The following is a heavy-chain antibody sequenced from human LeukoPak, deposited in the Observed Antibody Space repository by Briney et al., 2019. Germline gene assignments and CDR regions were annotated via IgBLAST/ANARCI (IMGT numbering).Heavy chain of an antibody. V-gene: IGHV1-69*13. Sequence: SVKVSCKASGGTFSSYAISWVRQAPGQGLEWMGGIIPIFGTANYAQKFQGRVTITADESTSTAYMELSSLRSEDTAVYYCARAEVVPAVRYYYYYMDVWGKGTTVIISS. CDR2: IIPIFGTA. J-gene: IGHJ6*03. CDR1: GGTFSSYA. D-gene: IGHD2-2*01. CDR3: ARAEVVPAVRYYYYYMDV.